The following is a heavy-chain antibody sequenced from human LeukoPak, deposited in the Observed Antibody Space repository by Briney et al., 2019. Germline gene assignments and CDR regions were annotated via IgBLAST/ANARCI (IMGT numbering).Heavy chain of an antibody. CDR1: GFTFDDYA. CDR2: ISWNSGSI. D-gene: IGHD3-22*01. Sequence: GRSLRLSCAASGFTFDDYAMHWVRQAPGKGLEWVSGISWNSGSIGYADSVKGRFTISRDNAKNSLYLQMNSLRAEDMALYYCATAYDSSGYDLEYWGQGTLVTVSS. CDR3: ATAYDSSGYDLEY. J-gene: IGHJ4*02. V-gene: IGHV3-9*03.